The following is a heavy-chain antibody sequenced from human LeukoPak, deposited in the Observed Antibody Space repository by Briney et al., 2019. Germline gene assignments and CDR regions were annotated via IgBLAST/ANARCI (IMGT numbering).Heavy chain of an antibody. CDR1: GYTFTGYY. J-gene: IGHJ4*02. Sequence: ASVKVSCKASGYTFTGYYMHWVRQAPGQGLEWMGWINPNSGGTNYAQKFQGRVTMTRGTSISTAYMELSRLRSDDTAVYYCARVSPLIAVAGDFDYWGQGTLVTVSS. CDR2: INPNSGGT. CDR3: ARVSPLIAVAGDFDY. V-gene: IGHV1-2*02. D-gene: IGHD6-19*01.